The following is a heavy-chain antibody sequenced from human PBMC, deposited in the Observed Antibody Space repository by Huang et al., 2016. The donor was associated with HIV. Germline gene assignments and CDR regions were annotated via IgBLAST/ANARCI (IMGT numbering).Heavy chain of an antibody. V-gene: IGHV1-69*13. CDR1: GGSFNNLG. J-gene: IGHJ3*01. Sequence: QVQLVQSGAEVRKTGSSVKVSCRASGGSFNNLGINWVRQAPGQGLEWMGGIIPRFGTRNVERGFQGRVTITADETTGVVYMELSSLRSDDTAVYFCAKRGGAWGSPYAFDLWGPGTMVTVSS. D-gene: IGHD3-16*01. CDR2: IIPRFGTR. CDR3: AKRGGAWGSPYAFDL.